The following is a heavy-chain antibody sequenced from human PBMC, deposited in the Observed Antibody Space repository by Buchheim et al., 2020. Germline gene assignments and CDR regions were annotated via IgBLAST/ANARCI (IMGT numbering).Heavy chain of an antibody. V-gene: IGHV3-30*04. J-gene: IGHJ4*02. CDR2: ISSDGSQK. CDR3: ARDLVVGFYYGSAPLGY. Sequence: QVQLVESGGGVVQPGRSLRLSCAASGFTFTSYAMHWVRQAPGKGLEWVALISSDGSQKYYADSVKGRFTISRDTSIKTLYLQMNSLRAEDTALYYCARDLVVGFYYGSAPLGYWGQGTL. CDR1: GFTFTSYA. D-gene: IGHD3-10*01.